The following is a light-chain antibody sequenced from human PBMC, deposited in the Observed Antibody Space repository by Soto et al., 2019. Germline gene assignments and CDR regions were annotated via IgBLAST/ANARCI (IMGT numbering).Light chain of an antibody. V-gene: IGKV1-33*01. CDR1: QDISNY. CDR2: DAS. J-gene: IGKJ4*01. Sequence: DIQMTQSPSSLSASXXDRVXITCLESQDISNYLNWYQQKPGKAPKXXIYDASNLETDVPSRFSGSGSGTDFTFTISSLQPEDIATYYCQQYDNLPLTFGGGTKVDIK. CDR3: QQYDNLPLT.